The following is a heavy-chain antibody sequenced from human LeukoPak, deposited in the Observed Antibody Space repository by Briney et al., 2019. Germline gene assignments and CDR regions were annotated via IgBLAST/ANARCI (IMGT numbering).Heavy chain of an antibody. CDR3: ARVGNGRSWDY. J-gene: IGHJ4*02. CDR2: ISLGSSTM. Sequence: GGSLRLSCAPSGFTFSSFTMNWARQVPGKGLEWVSYISLGSSTMFYADSVKGRFTISRDNAKNSLYLQMNSLRDDDTAVYYCARVGNGRSWDYWGQGTLVTVSS. D-gene: IGHD2-15*01. V-gene: IGHV3-48*02. CDR1: GFTFSSFT.